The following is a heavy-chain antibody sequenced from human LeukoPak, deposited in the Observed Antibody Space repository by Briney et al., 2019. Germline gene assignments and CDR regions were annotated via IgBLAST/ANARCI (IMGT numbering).Heavy chain of an antibody. Sequence: GASVKVSCKASGYTFTSYDINWVRQATGQGLEWMGWMNPNSGNTGYAQKFQGRVTITRNTSISTAYMELSSLRSEDTAVYYCATRPGGYSYTDAFDIWGQGTMVTVSS. J-gene: IGHJ3*02. CDR3: ATRPGGYSYTDAFDI. CDR2: MNPNSGNT. V-gene: IGHV1-8*03. D-gene: IGHD5-18*01. CDR1: GYTFTSYD.